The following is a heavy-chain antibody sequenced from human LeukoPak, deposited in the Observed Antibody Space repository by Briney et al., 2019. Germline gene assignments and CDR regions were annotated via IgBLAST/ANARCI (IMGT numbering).Heavy chain of an antibody. D-gene: IGHD6-13*01. CDR2: INHSGST. J-gene: IGHJ3*02. V-gene: IGHV4-34*01. CDR1: GGSFSGYY. CDR3: ARGPGYSSSDGAFDI. Sequence: SETLSLTCAVYGGSFSGYYWSWIRQPPGKGLEWIGEINHSGSTNYNPSLKSRVTISVDTSKNQFSLKLSSVAAADTAVYYCARGPGYSSSDGAFDIWGQGTMVTVSS.